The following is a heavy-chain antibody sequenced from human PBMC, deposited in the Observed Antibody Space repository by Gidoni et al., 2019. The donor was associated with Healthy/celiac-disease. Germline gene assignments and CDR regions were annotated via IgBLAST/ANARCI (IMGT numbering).Heavy chain of an antibody. D-gene: IGHD3-22*01. Sequence: QVQLVQSGAEVKKPGASVKVSCKASGYAFTSYYMHWVRQAPGQGLEWMGIINPSGGSTSYAQKFQGRVTMTRDTSTSTVYMELSSLRSEDTAVYYCARAYYYDTSGYYYGYYYGMDVWGQGTTVTVSS. J-gene: IGHJ6*02. V-gene: IGHV1-46*01. CDR2: INPSGGST. CDR3: ARAYYYDTSGYYYGYYYGMDV. CDR1: GYAFTSYY.